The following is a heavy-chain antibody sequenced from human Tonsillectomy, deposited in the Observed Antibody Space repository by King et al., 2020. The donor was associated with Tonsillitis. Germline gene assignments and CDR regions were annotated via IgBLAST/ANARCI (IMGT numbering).Heavy chain of an antibody. V-gene: IGHV2-5*04. CDR3: VRIYFDWAWNSRFFDY. D-gene: IGHD3-9*01. CDR1: GFSLNTPGVG. J-gene: IGHJ4*02. Sequence: TLKESGPTLVKPTETLTLTCTFSGFSLNTPGVGVGWIRQPPRKALEWLALIYWNDEKRYSPSLESRLIITKDTSRNEVVLTVTNMDPVDTGTYSCVRIYFDWAWNSRFFDYWGQGSLITVSS. CDR2: IYWNDEK.